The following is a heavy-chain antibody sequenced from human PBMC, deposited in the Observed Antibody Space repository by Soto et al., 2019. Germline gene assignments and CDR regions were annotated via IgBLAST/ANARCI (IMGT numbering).Heavy chain of an antibody. J-gene: IGHJ6*02. V-gene: IGHV4-59*08. CDR1: AGSLSRYY. CDR2: IYYSEST. Sequence: SETFCLTCSVSAGSLSRYYWWWIRQPPGKELQYIGYIYYSESTNYNPSIKSRVTISDDTSTNQFSLTMSSVTAADTAVYYFSCDWYDEDGDVLSVRGRGTSVLVS. CDR3: SCDWYDEDGDVLSV. D-gene: IGHD2-21*01.